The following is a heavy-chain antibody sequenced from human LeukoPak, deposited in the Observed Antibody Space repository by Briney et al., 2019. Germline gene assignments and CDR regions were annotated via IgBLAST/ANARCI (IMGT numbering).Heavy chain of an antibody. CDR1: VFTLSSYS. CDR3: ARVISDYGGVDD. D-gene: IGHD4-23*01. V-gene: IGHV3-21*01. CDR2: ISSSSSYI. J-gene: IGHJ4*02. Sequence: AGSLRLSCAASVFTLSSYSMNWVGLAPGTGREGVSSISSSSSYIYYADSVKGRFTISRDNAKNPLSLKMNSLRAEDTAVYYCARVISDYGGVDDWGQGTLVTVSS.